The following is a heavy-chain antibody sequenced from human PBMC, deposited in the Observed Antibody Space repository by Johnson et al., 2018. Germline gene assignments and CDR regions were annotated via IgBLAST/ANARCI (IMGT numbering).Heavy chain of an antibody. CDR2: IKQDGSEK. D-gene: IGHD3-10*01. J-gene: IGHJ4*02. CDR1: GFIFSTYW. V-gene: IGHV3-7*01. CDR3: ARDPSYADY. Sequence: EVQLVQSGGGLVQPGGSLRLSCAASGFIFSTYWMSWVRQAPGKGLEWVANIKQDGSEKYYVDSVKGRFTISRENAKNSLYLQMNSLRADDTAVYYCARDPSYADYWGQGTLVTVSS.